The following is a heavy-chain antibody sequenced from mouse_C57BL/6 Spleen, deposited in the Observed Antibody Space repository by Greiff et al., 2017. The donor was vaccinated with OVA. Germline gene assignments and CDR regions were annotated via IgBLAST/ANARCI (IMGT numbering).Heavy chain of an antibody. CDR1: GYTFTDYY. Sequence: EVQLQQSGPELVKPGASVKISCKASGYTFTDYYMNWVKQSHGKSLEWIGDINPNNGGTSYNQKFKGKATLTVDKSSSTAYMELRSLTSEDSAVYYCAIDSSGYYAMDYWGQGTSVTVSS. CDR2: INPNNGGT. V-gene: IGHV1-26*01. D-gene: IGHD3-2*02. CDR3: AIDSSGYYAMDY. J-gene: IGHJ4*01.